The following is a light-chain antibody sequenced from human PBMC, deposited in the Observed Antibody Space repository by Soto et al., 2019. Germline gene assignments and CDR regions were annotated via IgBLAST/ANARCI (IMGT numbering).Light chain of an antibody. CDR3: QQHSAWPLT. J-gene: IGKJ4*01. Sequence: EIVMTQSPATLSVSPGESATLFCRASQSVRSNFLAWYQQKPGQAPSLLIYGASIRATGIPARFSGSGSGTEFTLTLNSLQSEDFAVYYCQQHSAWPLTFGGGTKVEIK. V-gene: IGKV3-15*01. CDR1: QSVRSN. CDR2: GAS.